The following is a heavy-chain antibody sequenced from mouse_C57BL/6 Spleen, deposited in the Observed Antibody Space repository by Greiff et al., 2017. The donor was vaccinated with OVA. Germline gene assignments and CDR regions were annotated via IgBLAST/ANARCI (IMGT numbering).Heavy chain of an antibody. Sequence: VQLQQPGAELVRPGTSVKLSCKASGYTFTSYWMHWGHERWGQGFEWGGVGDPADRYTNYNQKFKGKATLTVDTSSSTAYMQLSSLTSEDAAVYYCARGDYDGCAYWGQGTLVTVSA. J-gene: IGHJ3*01. CDR3: ARGDYDGCAY. CDR2: GDPADRYT. D-gene: IGHD2-4*01. V-gene: IGHV1-59*01. CDR1: GYTFTSYW.